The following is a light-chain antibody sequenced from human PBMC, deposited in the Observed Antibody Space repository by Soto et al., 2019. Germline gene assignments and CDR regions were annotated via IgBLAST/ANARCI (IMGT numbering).Light chain of an antibody. CDR1: SSDVGAYNY. V-gene: IGLV2-14*01. Sequence: QSVLTQPASVSGSPGQSVTISCTGTSSDVGAYNYVSWYQLHPGKAPQLLISEVSNRPSGVSSRFSGSKSGNTASLTISGLQAEDEADYYCSSYTTSDNRDYVFGTGTKVTVL. J-gene: IGLJ1*01. CDR2: EVS. CDR3: SSYTTSDNRDYV.